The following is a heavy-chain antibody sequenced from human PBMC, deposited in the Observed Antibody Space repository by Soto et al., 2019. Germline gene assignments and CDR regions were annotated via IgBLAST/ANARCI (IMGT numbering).Heavy chain of an antibody. D-gene: IGHD3-10*01. Sequence: GGSLRLSCAASGFTFSSYAMHWVRQAPGNGLEYVSAISSNGGSTYYADSVKGRFTISRDNSKNTLYLQMGSLRAEDMAVYYCARGHTMVRGVTTYYGMDVWGQGTTVTVSS. CDR3: ARGHTMVRGVTTYYGMDV. V-gene: IGHV3-64*02. CDR1: GFTFSSYA. CDR2: ISSNGGST. J-gene: IGHJ6*02.